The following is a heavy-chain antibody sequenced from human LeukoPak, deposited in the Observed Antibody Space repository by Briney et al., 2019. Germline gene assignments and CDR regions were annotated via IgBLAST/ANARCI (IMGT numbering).Heavy chain of an antibody. CDR2: ISAYNGNT. CDR3: ARGVYPVYYYDSSGLMDV. CDR1: GYTYTSYG. V-gene: IGHV1-18*01. D-gene: IGHD3-22*01. J-gene: IGHJ6*02. Sequence: ASVRVSCKASGYTYTSYGISWVRPAPGQGLEWMGWISAYNGNTNYAQKLQGRVTMTTDTSTSTAYMELRSLRSDDTAVYYCARGVYPVYYYDSSGLMDVWGQGTTVTVSS.